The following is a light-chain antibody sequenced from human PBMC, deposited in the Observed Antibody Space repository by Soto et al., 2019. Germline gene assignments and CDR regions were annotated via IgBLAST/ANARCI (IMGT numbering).Light chain of an antibody. Sequence: EIVLAQSPGTLSLSPGERATLSCRASQSVTNSFLAWYQQKPGQAPRLLIYGASRRATGIPGRFTGSGSGKDFTLTISRLEPEDFAVYYCQQYVSSPWAFGQGTKVEI. J-gene: IGKJ1*01. CDR1: QSVTNSF. CDR3: QQYVSSPWA. CDR2: GAS. V-gene: IGKV3-20*01.